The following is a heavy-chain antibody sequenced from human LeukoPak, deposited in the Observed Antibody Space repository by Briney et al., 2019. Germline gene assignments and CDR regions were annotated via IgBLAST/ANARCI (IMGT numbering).Heavy chain of an antibody. D-gene: IGHD3-3*01. CDR3: ASSTDGDYDFWSGYFV. Sequence: ASVTVSCMASGYTFTSYGISWVRQAPGQGLEWMGWISANNGNTNYAQKLQGRVTMTTDTSTSTAYMELRSLRSDDTAVYYCASSTDGDYDFWSGYFVWGQGTLVTVSS. J-gene: IGHJ4*02. CDR2: ISANNGNT. CDR1: GYTFTSYG. V-gene: IGHV1-18*01.